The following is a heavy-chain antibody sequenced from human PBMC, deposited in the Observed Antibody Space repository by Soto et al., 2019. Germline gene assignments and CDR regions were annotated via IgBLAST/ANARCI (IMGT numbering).Heavy chain of an antibody. CDR1: GFTFSSYA. J-gene: IGHJ4*02. V-gene: IGHV3-30-3*01. D-gene: IGHD3-16*01. CDR2: ISYDGSNK. CDR3: ARARLDTPDLDY. Sequence: QVQLVESGGGVVQPGRSLRLSCAASGFTFSSYAMHWVRQAPGKGLEWVAVISYDGSNKYYSDYVKGRFTISRDNSKNTRYLQMNSLRAEDTAVYYCARARLDTPDLDYWGQGTLVTVSS.